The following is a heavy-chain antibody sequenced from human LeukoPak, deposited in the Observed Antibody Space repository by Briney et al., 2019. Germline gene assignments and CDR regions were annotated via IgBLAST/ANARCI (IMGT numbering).Heavy chain of an antibody. D-gene: IGHD1-26*01. CDR3: ARTRSGYSTLGY. V-gene: IGHV3-30*02. CDR2: IRYDGSNK. CDR1: GFTFSSYG. J-gene: IGHJ4*02. Sequence: SGGSLRLSCAASGFTFSSYGMHWVRQAPGKGLEWVAFIRYDGSNKYYADSVKGRFTISRDNSKNTLYLQMNSLRAEDTAVYYCARTRSGYSTLGYWGQGTLVTVSS.